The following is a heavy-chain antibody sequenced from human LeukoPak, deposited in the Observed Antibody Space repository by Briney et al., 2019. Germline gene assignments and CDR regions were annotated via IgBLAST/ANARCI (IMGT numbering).Heavy chain of an antibody. J-gene: IGHJ4*02. D-gene: IGHD3-10*01. V-gene: IGHV3-23*01. CDR1: GFTFDDYA. CDR2: ISGGSSAI. Sequence: GGSLRLSCAASGFTFDDYAVHWVRQVPGKGLEWVSAISGGSSAIYYADYMKGRFTISRDNSKNTLYLQMNSLRAEDTAVYYCAKHLWRDLLWFGEGYYFGYWGQGSLVTVSS. CDR3: AKHLWRDLLWFGEGYYFGY.